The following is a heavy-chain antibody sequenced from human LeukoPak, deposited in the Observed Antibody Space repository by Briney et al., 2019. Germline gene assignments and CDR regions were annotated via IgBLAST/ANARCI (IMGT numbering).Heavy chain of an antibody. CDR3: AKDGHKKRLVGTTTRGHFDY. Sequence: GGSLRLSCVASGFTFSSRDWMTWVRQAPGKGLEWVANIKQDGSEKNYVDSVKGRFTISRDNAKNSVDLQMNSLRVEDTAVYYCAKDGHKKRLVGTTTRGHFDYWGQGTLVTVSS. CDR1: GFTFSSRDW. CDR2: IKQDGSEK. V-gene: IGHV3-7*01. D-gene: IGHD1-26*01. J-gene: IGHJ4*02.